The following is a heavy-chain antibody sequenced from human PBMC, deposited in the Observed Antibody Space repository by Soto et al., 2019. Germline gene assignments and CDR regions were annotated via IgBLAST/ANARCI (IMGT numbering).Heavy chain of an antibody. Sequence: GESLKISCKGSGYSFTSYWIGWVRQMPGKGLEWMGIIYPGDSDTRYSPSFQGQVTISADKSISTAYLQWSSLKASDTAMYYCAGSGDFWSGNSQQARFDPWGQGTLVTVSS. CDR3: AGSGDFWSGNSQQARFDP. J-gene: IGHJ5*02. CDR1: GYSFTSYW. V-gene: IGHV5-51*01. D-gene: IGHD3-3*01. CDR2: IYPGDSDT.